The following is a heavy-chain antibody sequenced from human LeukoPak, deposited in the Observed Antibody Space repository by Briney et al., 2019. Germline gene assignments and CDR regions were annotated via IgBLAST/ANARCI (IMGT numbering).Heavy chain of an antibody. J-gene: IGHJ4*02. V-gene: IGHV1-2*02. CDR3: ARDPPKYGSSWYFNFDN. CDR2: INPHSGGT. Sequence: ASVKVSCKASGYTFTDYYINWVRQAPGQGLEWMGWINPHSGGTNYAQKFRGRVTVTRDTSIMTAYMDLSSLTSDDTAVYYCARDPPKYGSSWYFNFDNWGQGTLVAVSS. CDR1: GYTFTDYY. D-gene: IGHD6-13*01.